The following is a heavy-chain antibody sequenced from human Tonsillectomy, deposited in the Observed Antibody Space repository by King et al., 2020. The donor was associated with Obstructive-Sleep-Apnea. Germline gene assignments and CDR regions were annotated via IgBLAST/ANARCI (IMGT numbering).Heavy chain of an antibody. CDR3: ATGSIGYLF. D-gene: IGHD2-15*01. CDR1: GLTFNYAW. J-gene: IGHJ4*02. Sequence: EVQLAESGGGLVKPGGSLRLSCAASGLTFNYAWMTWVRQAPGKGLEWVGRIKSQIEGGTTDYAAPVKGRFSISRDDSKTTVYLQMNSLKTEDTAVYYCATGSIGYLFWGRGAHVAVSS. CDR2: IKSQIEGGTT. V-gene: IGHV3-15*01.